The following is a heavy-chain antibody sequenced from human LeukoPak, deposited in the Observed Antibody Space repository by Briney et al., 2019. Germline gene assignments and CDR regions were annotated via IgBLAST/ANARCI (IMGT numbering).Heavy chain of an antibody. D-gene: IGHD1-26*01. CDR1: GGSISSSSYY. J-gene: IGHJ4*02. CDR2: IYYSGST. V-gene: IGHV4-39*01. Sequence: SETLSLTCTVSGGSISSSSYYWGWIRQPPGKGLEWIGSIYYSGSTYYNPSLKSRVTISVDTSKNQFSLKLSSATAADTAVYYCARHGKGSGSYDGDYWGQGTLVTVSS. CDR3: ARHGKGSGSYDGDY.